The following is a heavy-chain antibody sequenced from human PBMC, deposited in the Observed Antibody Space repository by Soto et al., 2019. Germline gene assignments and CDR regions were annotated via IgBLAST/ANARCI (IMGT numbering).Heavy chain of an antibody. D-gene: IGHD6-6*01. Sequence: PSETLSLTCNVSGGPIKTGDYYWNWIRQPPGKGLEWIGYVFYSGATNYSPSLKSRAAISMDTSKNQFSLKLSSVTAADTAVFYCARHRARNWFDPWGQGTLVTVSS. CDR2: VFYSGAT. J-gene: IGHJ5*02. CDR3: ARHRARNWFDP. CDR1: GGPIKTGDYY. V-gene: IGHV4-30-4*01.